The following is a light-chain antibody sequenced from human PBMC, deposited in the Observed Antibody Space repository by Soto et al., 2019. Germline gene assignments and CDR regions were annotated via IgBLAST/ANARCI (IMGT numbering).Light chain of an antibody. Sequence: QSVLTQPPSVSAAPGQKVTISCSGSSSNIGNNYVSWYQQLPGTAPKLLIYDNNKRPSGIPDRFSGSKSGTSATLGITGLQTGDEADYYCGTWDSSLGAGDVVVGGGTKLTVL. V-gene: IGLV1-51*01. CDR2: DNN. CDR1: SSNIGNNY. J-gene: IGLJ2*01. CDR3: GTWDSSLGAGDVV.